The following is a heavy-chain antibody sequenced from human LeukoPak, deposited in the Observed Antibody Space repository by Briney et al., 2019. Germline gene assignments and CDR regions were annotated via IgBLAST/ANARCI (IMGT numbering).Heavy chain of an antibody. Sequence: GGSLRLSCAASGFTFSNAWMSWVRQAPGKGLEWVGRIKSKTDGGTTDYAAPVKGRFTISRDDSKNTLYLQMNSLKAEDTAVYYCARDASHIVVVTDAFDIWGQGTMVTVSS. CDR1: GFTFSNAW. CDR2: IKSKTDGGTT. D-gene: IGHD2-21*02. J-gene: IGHJ3*02. V-gene: IGHV3-15*01. CDR3: ARDASHIVVVTDAFDI.